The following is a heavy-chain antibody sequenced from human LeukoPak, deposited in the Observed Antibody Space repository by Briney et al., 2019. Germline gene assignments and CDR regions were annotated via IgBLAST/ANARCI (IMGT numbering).Heavy chain of an antibody. CDR2: IYYSGST. J-gene: IGHJ4*02. Sequence: SETLSLTCTVSGGSISSSSYYWGWIRQPPGKGLEWIGCIYYSGSTYYNPSLKSRVTISVDTSKNQFSLKLSSVTAADTAVYYCARSAGIQLWLTGTDYWGQGTLVTVSS. CDR1: GGSISSSSYY. V-gene: IGHV4-39*01. CDR3: ARSAGIQLWLTGTDY. D-gene: IGHD5-18*01.